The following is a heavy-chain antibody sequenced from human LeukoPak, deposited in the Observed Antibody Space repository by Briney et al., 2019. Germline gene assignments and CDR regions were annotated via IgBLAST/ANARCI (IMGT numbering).Heavy chain of an antibody. J-gene: IGHJ6*02. CDR1: GFTFSSYS. CDR3: ARGSTTVNYYYYGMDV. Sequence: PGGSLRLSCAASGFTFSSYSMNWVRQAPGKGLEWVSYISSSSSTIYYADSVKGRFTISRDNAKNSLYLQMNSLRDEDTAVYYCARGSTTVNYYYYGMDVWGQGTTVTVSS. CDR2: ISSSSSTI. V-gene: IGHV3-48*02. D-gene: IGHD4-11*01.